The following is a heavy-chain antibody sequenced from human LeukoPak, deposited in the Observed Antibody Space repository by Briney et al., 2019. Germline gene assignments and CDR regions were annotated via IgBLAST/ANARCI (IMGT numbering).Heavy chain of an antibody. CDR2: IYHSGIT. V-gene: IGHV4-38-2*02. J-gene: IGHJ4*02. Sequence: PSETLSLTCTVSGYSISSGYYWGWIRQPPGKGLEWIGSIYHSGITYYNPSLKSRVTISVDTSKNQFSLKLSSVTAADTAVYYCARTEPSGTTSHWGQGTLVTVSS. CDR1: GYSISSGYY. D-gene: IGHD1-1*01. CDR3: ARTEPSGTTSH.